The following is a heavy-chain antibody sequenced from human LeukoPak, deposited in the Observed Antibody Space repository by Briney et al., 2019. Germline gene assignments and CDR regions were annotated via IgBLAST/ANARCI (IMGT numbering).Heavy chain of an antibody. V-gene: IGHV4-39*01. CDR2: IYYSGST. Sequence: PSETLSLTCTVSGGSISSSSYYWGWIRQPPGKGLEWIGSIYYSGSTYYNPSLKSRVTISADTSKNQFSLKLSSVTAADTAVYYCARHVSRLRYFDWLSLEYYFDYWGQGTLVTVSS. J-gene: IGHJ4*02. CDR3: ARHVSRLRYFDWLSLEYYFDY. CDR1: GGSISSSSYY. D-gene: IGHD3-9*01.